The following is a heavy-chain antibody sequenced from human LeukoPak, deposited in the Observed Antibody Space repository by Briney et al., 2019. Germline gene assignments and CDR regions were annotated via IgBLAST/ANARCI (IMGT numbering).Heavy chain of an antibody. D-gene: IGHD1-26*01. CDR1: GYIFTSYG. J-gene: IGHJ4*02. CDR2: INTNTGNP. Sequence: APVKVSCKASGYIFTSYGMNWVRQAPGQGLEWMGWINTNTGNPTYAQGFTGRFVFSLDTSVSTAYLQISSLKAEDTAIYYCAREGVGTNPDFDYWGQGTLVTVSS. CDR3: AREGVGTNPDFDY. V-gene: IGHV7-4-1*02.